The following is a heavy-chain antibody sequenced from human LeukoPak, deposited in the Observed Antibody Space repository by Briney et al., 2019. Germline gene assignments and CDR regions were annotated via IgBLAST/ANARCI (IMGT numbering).Heavy chain of an antibody. CDR1: GFTFSSYS. Sequence: GGSLRLSCAASGFTFSSYSMNWVRQAPGKGLEWVSSISSSSSYIYYADSVKGRFTISRDNAKNSLYLQMNSLRAEDTAVYYCARGVDYYENSGTIDYWGQGTLVTVSS. V-gene: IGHV3-21*04. J-gene: IGHJ4*02. CDR3: ARGVDYYENSGTIDY. CDR2: ISSSSSYI. D-gene: IGHD3-22*01.